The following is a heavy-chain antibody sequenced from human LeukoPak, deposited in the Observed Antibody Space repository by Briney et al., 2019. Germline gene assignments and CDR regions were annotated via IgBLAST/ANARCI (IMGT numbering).Heavy chain of an antibody. CDR3: VVSYLYAFDI. CDR1: GLTFSSYA. J-gene: IGHJ3*02. CDR2: ISSNGGST. D-gene: IGHD5-18*01. V-gene: IGHV3-64D*09. Sequence: GSLRLSCSASGLTFSSYAMHWVRQAPGKGLEYVSAISSNGGSTYYADSVKGRFTISRDNYKNTLNLQMSSLRAEDTAVYYCVVSYLYAFDIWGQGTMVTVSS.